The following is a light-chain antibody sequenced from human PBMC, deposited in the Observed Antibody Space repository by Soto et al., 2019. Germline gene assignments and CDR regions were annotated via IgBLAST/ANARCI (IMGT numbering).Light chain of an antibody. CDR2: EVN. CDR3: NSFTSSTTWV. J-gene: IGLJ3*02. CDR1: SSDVGGYNY. V-gene: IGLV2-14*01. Sequence: QSALTQPASVSGSPGQSITISCTGTSSDVGGYNYDSWFQQHPGKAPKLLIYEVNNRPSGVSNRFSGSKSGNTASLTISGLQTEDEADYYCNSFTSSTTWVFGGGTKLTVL.